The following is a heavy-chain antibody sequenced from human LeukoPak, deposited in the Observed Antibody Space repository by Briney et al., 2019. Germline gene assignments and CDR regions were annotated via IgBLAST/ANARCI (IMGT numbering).Heavy chain of an antibody. Sequence: SETLTLTCTVSGGSISSYYWSWIRQPPGKGLEWIGYIYYSGSTNYNPSLKSRVTISVDTSKNQFSLKLSSVTAADTAVYYCARDLKSSGPWDWLDPWGQGTLVTVSS. V-gene: IGHV4-59*01. CDR2: IYYSGST. J-gene: IGHJ5*02. D-gene: IGHD6-19*01. CDR3: ARDLKSSGPWDWLDP. CDR1: GGSISSYY.